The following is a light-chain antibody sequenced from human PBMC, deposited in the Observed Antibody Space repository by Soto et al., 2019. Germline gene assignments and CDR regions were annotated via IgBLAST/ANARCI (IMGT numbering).Light chain of an antibody. CDR2: EVS. J-gene: IGLJ2*01. CDR3: SSYTTSSTVV. CDR1: SSDVGAYGY. Sequence: QSALTQPASVSGSPGQSITISCPGTSSDVGAYGYVSWYQQHPGKAPKLMIYEVSYRRSGVSNRFSGSKSGNAASLTISGLQAEDEADYYCSSYTTSSTVVFGGGTKLTVL. V-gene: IGLV2-14*01.